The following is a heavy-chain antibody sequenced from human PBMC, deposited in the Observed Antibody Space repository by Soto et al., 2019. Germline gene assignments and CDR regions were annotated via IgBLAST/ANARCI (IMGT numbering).Heavy chain of an antibody. CDR2: IYYSGST. V-gene: IGHV4-30-4*01. J-gene: IGHJ5*02. CDR3: ARTRYYYDSSVYYYEVWFDP. D-gene: IGHD3-22*01. CDR1: GGSISSGDYY. Sequence: SETLSRTCTVSGGSISSGDYYWSWIRQPPGKGLEWIGYIYYSGSTYYNPSLKSRVTISVDTSKNQFSLKLSSVTAADTAVYYCARTRYYYDSSVYYYEVWFDPWGQGTLVTVSS.